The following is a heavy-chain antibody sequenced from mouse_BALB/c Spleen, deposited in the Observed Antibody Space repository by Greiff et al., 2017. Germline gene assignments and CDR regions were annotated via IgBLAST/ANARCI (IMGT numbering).Heavy chain of an antibody. CDR2: ISSGGRYT. Sequence: DVKLVESGGGLVKPGGSLKLSCAASGFTFSSYAMSWVRQSPEKRLEWVAEISSGGRYTYYSDTVTGRFTISRDNAKNTLYLEMSSLRSEATAMYYCASGDVNPPCMDYWGQGTSVTVAA. CDR1: GFTFSSYA. V-gene: IGHV5-9-4*01. J-gene: IGHJ4*01. CDR3: ASGDVNPPCMDY.